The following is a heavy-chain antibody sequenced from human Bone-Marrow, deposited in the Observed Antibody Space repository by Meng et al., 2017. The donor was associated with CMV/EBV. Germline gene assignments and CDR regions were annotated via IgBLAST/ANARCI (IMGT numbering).Heavy chain of an antibody. J-gene: IGHJ4*02. Sequence: SETLSLTCAISGDSVSSDSGAWNWSRQSPSRGLEWLGRTYYRSQWKTDYAVAVKSRMTIKSDTTKNQFSLQLNSVTPEDTAVYYWARAPSGSYPDYWGQGTLVTVSS. CDR1: GDSVSSDSGA. V-gene: IGHV6-1*01. D-gene: IGHD3-16*02. CDR2: TYYRSQWKT. CDR3: ARAPSGSYPDY.